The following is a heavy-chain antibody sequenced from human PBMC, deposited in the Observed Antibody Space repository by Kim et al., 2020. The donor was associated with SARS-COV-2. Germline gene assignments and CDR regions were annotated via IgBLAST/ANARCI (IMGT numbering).Heavy chain of an antibody. J-gene: IGHJ4*02. D-gene: IGHD3-9*01. CDR3: ARYSNSDWSLRV. V-gene: IGHV4-39*07. Sequence: YCNPSLKSRGTISKDTSKNQFSLRLNSVTAADTAVYFCARYSNSDWSLRVWGQGTLVTVSS.